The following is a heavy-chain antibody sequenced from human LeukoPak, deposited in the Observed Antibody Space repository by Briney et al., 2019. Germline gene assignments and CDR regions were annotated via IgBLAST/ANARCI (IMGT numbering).Heavy chain of an antibody. V-gene: IGHV1-69*04. D-gene: IGHD2-21*02. CDR2: IIPILGIA. Sequence: SVKVSCKASGYTFTSFGISWVRQAPGQGLEWMGRIIPILGIANYAQKFQGRVTITADKSTSTAYMELSSLRSEDTAVYYRLTRVTNWGDYWGQGTLVTVSS. J-gene: IGHJ4*02. CDR1: GYTFTSFG. CDR3: LTRVTNWGDY.